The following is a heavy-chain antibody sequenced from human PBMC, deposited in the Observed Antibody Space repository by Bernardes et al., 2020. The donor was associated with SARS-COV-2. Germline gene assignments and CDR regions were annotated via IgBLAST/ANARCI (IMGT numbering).Heavy chain of an antibody. V-gene: IGHV3-74*01. D-gene: IGHD3-10*01. Sequence: GGSLRLSCAASGFTFSTYWMHWGRQVPGKGLVWVSRITPNGGITDYADSVKGRFTISRDNARNTVYLEMNRLRVEDTAVYYCATGGDGATAPGMAVWGQGTAVTVSS. CDR2: ITPNGGIT. J-gene: IGHJ6*02. CDR1: GFTFSTYW. CDR3: ATGGDGATAPGMAV.